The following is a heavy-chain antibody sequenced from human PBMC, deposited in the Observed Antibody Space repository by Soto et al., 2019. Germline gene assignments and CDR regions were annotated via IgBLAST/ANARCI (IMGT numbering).Heavy chain of an antibody. D-gene: IGHD6-13*01. J-gene: IGHJ4*02. Sequence: GESLKISCAASGFTFSSYEMNWVRQAPGKGLEWVSYISSSGSTIYYADSVKGRFTISRDNAKNSLYLQMNSLRAEDTAVYYCAREQQLVDPSNYYFDYWGQGTLVTVSS. CDR2: ISSSGSTI. V-gene: IGHV3-48*03. CDR3: AREQQLVDPSNYYFDY. CDR1: GFTFSSYE.